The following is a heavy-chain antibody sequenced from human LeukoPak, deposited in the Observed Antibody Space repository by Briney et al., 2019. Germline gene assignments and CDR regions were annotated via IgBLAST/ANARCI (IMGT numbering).Heavy chain of an antibody. CDR3: ARERVNYYDSSGYYQGGYYFDY. CDR2: IYYSGST. J-gene: IGHJ4*02. D-gene: IGHD3-22*01. CDR1: GGSISSYY. V-gene: IGHV4-59*01. Sequence: SETLSLTCTVSGGSISSYYWSWIRQPPGKGLEWIGYIYYSGSTNYNPSLKSRVTISVDPSKNQFSLKLSSVTAADTAVYYCARERVNYYDSSGYYQGGYYFDYWGQGTLVTVSS.